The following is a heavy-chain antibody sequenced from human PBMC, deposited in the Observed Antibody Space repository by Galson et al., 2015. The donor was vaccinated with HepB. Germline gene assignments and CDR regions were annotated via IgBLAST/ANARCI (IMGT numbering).Heavy chain of an antibody. CDR3: AKDGIMVANNPYHFHY. D-gene: IGHD2-15*01. CDR1: GFSFTRYA. CDR2: ITSSGGNS. Sequence: SLRLSCAASGFSFTRYAMTWVRQAPGKGLEWVSSITSSGGNSYYTDSVKGRFTVSRDNSKNTLLLRLNSLRAEDTAMYFCAKDGIMVANNPYHFHYWGQGTLVHVSS. V-gene: IGHV3-23*01. J-gene: IGHJ4*02.